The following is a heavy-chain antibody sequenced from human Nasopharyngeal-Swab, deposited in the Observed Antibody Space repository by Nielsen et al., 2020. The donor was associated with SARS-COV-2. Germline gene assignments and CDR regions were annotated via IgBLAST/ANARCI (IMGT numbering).Heavy chain of an antibody. CDR2: ISYDGSNK. CDR3: ARVSSSSTTNWFDP. D-gene: IGHD6-6*01. Sequence: VRQMHGKGAGVVAVISYDGSNKYYADSVKGRFTISRDNSKNTLYLQMNSLRAEDTAVYYCARVSSSSTTNWFDPWGQGTLVTVSS. V-gene: IGHV3-30*03. J-gene: IGHJ5*02.